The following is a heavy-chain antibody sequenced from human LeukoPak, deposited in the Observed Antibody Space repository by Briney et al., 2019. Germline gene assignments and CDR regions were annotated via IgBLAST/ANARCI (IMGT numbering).Heavy chain of an antibody. V-gene: IGHV4-59*08. Sequence: SETLSLTCTVSGGSISSYYWSLIRQPAGKGLEWIGYIYYSGSTIYTPSLKSRLTISIDTSKNQFSLKLSSVTAADTAVYYCARLKSDSSVYSPFDYWGQGTLVTVSS. CDR2: IYYSGST. D-gene: IGHD3-22*01. J-gene: IGHJ4*02. CDR3: ARLKSDSSVYSPFDY. CDR1: GGSISSYY.